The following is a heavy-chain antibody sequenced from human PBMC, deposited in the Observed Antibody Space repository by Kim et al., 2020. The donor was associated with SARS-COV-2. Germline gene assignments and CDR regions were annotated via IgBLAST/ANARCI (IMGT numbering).Heavy chain of an antibody. CDR3: ARVRSSGWSP. J-gene: IGHJ5*02. CDR1: GYSISSGYY. CDR2: IYHSGST. V-gene: IGHV4-38-2*02. D-gene: IGHD6-19*01. Sequence: SETLSLTCTVSGYSISSGYYWGWIRQPPGKGLEWIGSIYHSGSTYYNPSLKSRVTISVDPPKNQFSLKLSSVTAADTAVYYCARVRSSGWSPWGQGTLVT.